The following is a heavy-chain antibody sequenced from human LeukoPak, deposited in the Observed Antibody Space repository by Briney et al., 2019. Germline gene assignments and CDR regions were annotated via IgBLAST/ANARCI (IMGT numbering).Heavy chain of an antibody. CDR1: GDSVSTNSAA. CDR3: ARLRLPTNFFDY. V-gene: IGHV6-1*01. CDR2: TFYRSKWFN. J-gene: IGHJ4*02. Sequence: SQTLSLTCAISGDSVSTNSAAWNWIRQSPSRGLEWLGRTFYRSKWFNEYALSVKSRISIESDTPKNQFSLHLNSVTPEDTAVYYCARLRLPTNFFDYWGKGALVTVSP.